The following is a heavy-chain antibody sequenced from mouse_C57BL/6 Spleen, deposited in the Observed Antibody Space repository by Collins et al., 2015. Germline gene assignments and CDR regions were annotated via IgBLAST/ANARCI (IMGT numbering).Heavy chain of an antibody. Sequence: EVMLVESGGGLVKPGGSLKLSCAASGFTFSSYAMSWVRQTPEKRLEWVATISSGGSYTYYPDSVKGRFTISRDNAKNTLYLQMSSLRSEDTAMYYCARSDSSGYGDYWGQGTTLTVSS. CDR2: ISSGGSYT. CDR1: GFTFSSYA. D-gene: IGHD3-2*01. J-gene: IGHJ2*01. V-gene: IGHV5-9-1*01. CDR3: ARSDSSGYGDY.